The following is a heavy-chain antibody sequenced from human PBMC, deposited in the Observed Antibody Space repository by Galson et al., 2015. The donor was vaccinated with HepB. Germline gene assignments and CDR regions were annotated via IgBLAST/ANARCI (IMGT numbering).Heavy chain of an antibody. Sequence: SVKVSCKASGFTFTSSAVQWVRQARGQRLEWIGWIVVGGDNTNYAQRFQERLTITRDMSTSTAYMELSSLRSEDTAVYYCAADLRYDFWSGYGNDYYYYGMDVWGQGTAVTVSS. CDR1: GFTFTSSA. CDR3: AADLRYDFWSGYGNDYYYYGMDV. V-gene: IGHV1-58*01. J-gene: IGHJ6*02. D-gene: IGHD3-3*01. CDR2: IVVGGDNT.